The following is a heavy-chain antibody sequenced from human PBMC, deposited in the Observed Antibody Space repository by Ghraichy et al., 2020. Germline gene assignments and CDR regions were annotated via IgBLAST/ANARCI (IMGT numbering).Heavy chain of an antibody. V-gene: IGHV3-48*02. CDR2: ISSSSRNI. CDR1: GFSFRSYD. CDR3: ARASRVVRFYFYDGMDV. D-gene: IGHD4-23*01. Sequence: GGSLRLSCVGSGFSFRSYDLNWVRQSPGKGLEWVSYISSSSRNIFYADSVKGRFTISRDNAKSSLSLQMNRLRDEDTAVYYCARASRVVRFYFYDGMDVWGQGTTVTVSS. J-gene: IGHJ6*02.